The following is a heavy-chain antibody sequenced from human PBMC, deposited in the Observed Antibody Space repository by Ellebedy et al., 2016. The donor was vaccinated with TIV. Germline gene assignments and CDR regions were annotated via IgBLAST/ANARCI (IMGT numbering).Heavy chain of an antibody. CDR1: GFTFSNYG. V-gene: IGHV3-30*18. Sequence: GESLKISXAASGFTFSNYGMHWVRQAPGKGLEWVAVIAHDGSNEHYADSVKGRFTISRDNSKNTLYLHMNSLRAEDTTVYYCAKELNQNDFWSGYGFDYWGQGTLVTVSS. CDR3: AKELNQNDFWSGYGFDY. D-gene: IGHD3-3*01. CDR2: IAHDGSNE. J-gene: IGHJ4*02.